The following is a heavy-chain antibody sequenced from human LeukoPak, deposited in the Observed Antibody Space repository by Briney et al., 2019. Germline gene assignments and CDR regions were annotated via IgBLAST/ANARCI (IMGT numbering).Heavy chain of an antibody. Sequence: ASVKVSCKASGYTFTMYYIHWVRQAPGQGLEWMGMINPSDGATTYAQRFQGRVTMTRDMSTTTVYMDLRSLRSEDTAVYFCARDQRGGLSANLGGLFASYYTYYYMDVWGRGTTVTVSS. J-gene: IGHJ6*03. CDR3: ARDQRGGLSANLGGLFASYYTYYYMDV. CDR2: INPSDGAT. V-gene: IGHV1-46*01. CDR1: GYTFTMYY. D-gene: IGHD3-16*01.